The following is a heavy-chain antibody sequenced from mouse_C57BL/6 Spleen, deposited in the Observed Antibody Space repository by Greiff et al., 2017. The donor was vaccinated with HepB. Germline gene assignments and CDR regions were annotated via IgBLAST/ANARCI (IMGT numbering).Heavy chain of an antibody. CDR2: IYPGDGDT. D-gene: IGHD1-1*01. Sequence: QVQLQQSGPELVKPGASVKISCKASGYAFSSSWMNWVKQRPGKGLEWIGRIYPGDGDTNYNGKFKGKATLTADKSSSTAYMQLSSLTSEDSAVYFCARQYYGSRERLVWFDYWGQGTTLTVSS. V-gene: IGHV1-82*01. CDR3: ARQYYGSRERLVWFDY. J-gene: IGHJ2*01. CDR1: GYAFSSSW.